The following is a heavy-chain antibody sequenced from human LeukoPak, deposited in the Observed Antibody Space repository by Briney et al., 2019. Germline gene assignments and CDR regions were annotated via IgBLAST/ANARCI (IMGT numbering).Heavy chain of an antibody. V-gene: IGHV1-69*13. Sequence: SVTLSCTASGGTISSYAISWVRQAPGQGLEWMGGITPIFGTANYAQKFQGRVTITADESTSTAYMELSSLRSEDTAVYSCASKYYDSSGYYPYYFDYWGQGTLVTVSS. CDR1: GGTISSYA. D-gene: IGHD3-22*01. J-gene: IGHJ4*02. CDR3: ASKYYDSSGYYPYYFDY. CDR2: ITPIFGTA.